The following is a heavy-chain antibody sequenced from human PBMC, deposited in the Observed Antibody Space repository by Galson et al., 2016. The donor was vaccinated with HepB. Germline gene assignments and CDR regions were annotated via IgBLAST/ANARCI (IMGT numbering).Heavy chain of an antibody. CDR1: GFTFSSYW. Sequence: SLRLSCAASGFTFSSYWMHWVRQAPGKGLVWVSRINTDGTTTRYADSVKGRFTISRDNAKNTLYLQMNSLRAEDTAVYYCARDQIKWDGYYYGMDVWGQGTTVTVSS. V-gene: IGHV3-74*01. D-gene: IGHD1-26*01. CDR2: INTDGTTT. CDR3: ARDQIKWDGYYYGMDV. J-gene: IGHJ6*02.